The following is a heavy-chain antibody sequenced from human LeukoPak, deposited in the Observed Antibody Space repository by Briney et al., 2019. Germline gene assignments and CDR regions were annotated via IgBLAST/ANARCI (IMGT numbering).Heavy chain of an antibody. D-gene: IGHD3-22*01. Sequence: GGSLRLSCAASGFTFSSYSKNWVRQAPGKGLEWVSYISSSSSTIYYADSVKGRFTISRDNAKNSLYLQMNSLRAEDTAVYYCASETYYYDSSGYYYGHRAFDIWGQGTMVTVSS. J-gene: IGHJ3*02. CDR2: ISSSSSTI. V-gene: IGHV3-48*01. CDR3: ASETYYYDSSGYYYGHRAFDI. CDR1: GFTFSSYS.